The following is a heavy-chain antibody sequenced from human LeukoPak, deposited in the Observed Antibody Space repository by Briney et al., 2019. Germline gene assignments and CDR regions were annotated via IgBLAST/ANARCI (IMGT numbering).Heavy chain of an antibody. CDR2: IYYSGST. CDR3: ARGRYSSSWYYFDY. V-gene: IGHV4-59*01. CDR1: GGSISSYY. D-gene: IGHD6-13*01. Sequence: PSETLSLTCTVSGGSISSYYWSWLRQPPGKELEWIGYIYYSGSTNYNPSLKSRVTISVDTSKNQFSLKLSSVTAADTAVYYCARGRYSSSWYYFDYWGQGTLVTVSS. J-gene: IGHJ4*02.